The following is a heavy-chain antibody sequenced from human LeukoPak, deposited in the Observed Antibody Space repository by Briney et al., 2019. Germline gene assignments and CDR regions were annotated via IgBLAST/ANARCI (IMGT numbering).Heavy chain of an antibody. D-gene: IGHD2-2*01. CDR1: GGSFSGYY. J-gene: IGHJ6*03. CDR3: ARGDIVVVPAAMVNYYYYYMDV. Sequence: SETLSLTCAVYGGSFSGYYWSWIPQPPGKGLEWIGEINHSGSTNYNPSLKSRVTISVDTSKNQFSLKLSSVTAADTAVYYCARGDIVVVPAAMVNYYYYYMDVWGKGTTVTVSS. V-gene: IGHV4-34*01. CDR2: INHSGST.